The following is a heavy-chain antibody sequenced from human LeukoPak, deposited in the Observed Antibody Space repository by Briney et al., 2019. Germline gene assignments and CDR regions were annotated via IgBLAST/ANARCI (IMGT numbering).Heavy chain of an antibody. CDR2: ISAYNGNT. Sequence: GASVKVSCKASGYTFTSYGISWVRQAPGQGLEWMGWISAYNGNTNYAQKLQGRVTITRDTSASTAYMELSSLRSEDMAVYYCARGDSSGYGMDVWGQGTTVTVSS. CDR1: GYTFTSYG. D-gene: IGHD3-22*01. CDR3: ARGDSSGYGMDV. V-gene: IGHV1-18*03. J-gene: IGHJ6*02.